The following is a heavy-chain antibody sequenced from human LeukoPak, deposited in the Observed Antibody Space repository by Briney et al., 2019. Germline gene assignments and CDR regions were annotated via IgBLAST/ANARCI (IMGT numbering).Heavy chain of an antibody. D-gene: IGHD5-18*01. Sequence: GGSLRLSCAASGLTFSSHWMHWVRQAPGKGLVWVSRITNDGSSTTYADSVKGRFTISRDNAKNMLYLQVNSLRAEDTAVYYCARDPYSYGYGDYWGQGTLVTVSS. CDR1: GLTFSSHW. J-gene: IGHJ4*02. CDR3: ARDPYSYGYGDY. CDR2: ITNDGSST. V-gene: IGHV3-74*01.